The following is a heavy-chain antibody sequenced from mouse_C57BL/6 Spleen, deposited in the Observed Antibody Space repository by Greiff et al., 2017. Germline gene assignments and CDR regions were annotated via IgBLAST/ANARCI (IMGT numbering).Heavy chain of an antibody. CDR3: ARVDLDYYGSSHAMDY. J-gene: IGHJ4*01. CDR1: GFTFRDYG. V-gene: IGHV5-17*01. D-gene: IGHD1-1*01. Sequence: EVKVVESGGGLVKPGGSLTLSCAASGFTFRDYGMHWVRQAPEKGLEWVAYISSGSSTIYYADTVKGRFTISRDNAKNTLFLQMTSLRSEDTAMYYCARVDLDYYGSSHAMDYWGQGTSVTVSS. CDR2: ISSGSSTI.